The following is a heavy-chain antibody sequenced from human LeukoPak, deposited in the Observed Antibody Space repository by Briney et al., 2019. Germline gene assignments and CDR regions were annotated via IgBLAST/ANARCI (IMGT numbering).Heavy chain of an antibody. Sequence: ASVKVSCKASGYTFTSYYMHWVRQAPGQGLEWMGIINPSGGSTSYAQKFQGRATMTRDTSTSTVYMELSSLRSEDTAVYYCARMGYSYGYFDYWGQGTLVTVSS. CDR2: INPSGGST. J-gene: IGHJ4*02. D-gene: IGHD5-18*01. V-gene: IGHV1-46*01. CDR3: ARMGYSYGYFDY. CDR1: GYTFTSYY.